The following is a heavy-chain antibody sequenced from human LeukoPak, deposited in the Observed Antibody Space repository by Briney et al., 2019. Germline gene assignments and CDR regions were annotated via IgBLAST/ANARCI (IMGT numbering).Heavy chain of an antibody. CDR3: ARDIVATGSDYYGMDV. CDR1: GFTVSSNY. V-gene: IGHV3-66*01. J-gene: IGHJ6*02. CDR2: IYSGGST. Sequence: GGSLRLSCAASGFTVSSNYMSWVRQAPGKGLEWVSVIYSGGSTYYADSVKGRFTISRDNSKNTLYLQMNSLRAEDTAVYYCARDIVATGSDYYGMDVWGQGTTVTVSS. D-gene: IGHD5-12*01.